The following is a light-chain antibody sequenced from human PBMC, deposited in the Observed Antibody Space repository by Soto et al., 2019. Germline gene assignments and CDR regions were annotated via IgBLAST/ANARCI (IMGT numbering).Light chain of an antibody. CDR3: AAWDDGVGGPA. J-gene: IGLJ3*02. Sequence: QSVLTQPPSASGTPGQRVTISCSGSNSNIGNKYVYWYQQLPGTAPKLLMYRNNHRPSGVPDRFSGSKSGTSASLAISGLRSEDEADYLCAAWDDGVGGPAFGGGTKVTVL. CDR1: NSNIGNKY. V-gene: IGLV1-47*01. CDR2: RNN.